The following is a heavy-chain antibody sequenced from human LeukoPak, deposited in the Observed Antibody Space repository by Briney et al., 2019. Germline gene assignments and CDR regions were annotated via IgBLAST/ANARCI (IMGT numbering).Heavy chain of an antibody. D-gene: IGHD3-3*01. CDR2: ISGSGGST. CDR1: GFTFRSYA. J-gene: IGHJ4*02. Sequence: TGGSLRLSCAASGFTFRSYAMSWVRQAPGKGLEWVSAISGSGGSTYYADSVKGRFTISRDNSKNTLYLQMNSLRAEDTAVYYCAKGPTSFYYDFWSGYQNWGQGTLVTVSS. V-gene: IGHV3-23*01. CDR3: AKGPTSFYYDFWSGYQN.